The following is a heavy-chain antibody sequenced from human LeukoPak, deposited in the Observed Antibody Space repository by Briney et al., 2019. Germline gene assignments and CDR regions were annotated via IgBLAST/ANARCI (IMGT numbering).Heavy chain of an antibody. J-gene: IGHJ6*02. CDR2: IYYSGST. CDR3: ARAWSSDSSYYYGMDV. D-gene: IGHD5-18*01. V-gene: IGHV4-59*01. Sequence: SETLSLTCTVSGGSISSYYWSWIRQPPGKGLEWLGYIYYSGSTNYNPSLKSRVTISVDTSKNQFSLKLSSVTAADTAVYYCARAWSSDSSYYYGMDVWGQGTTVTVSS. CDR1: GGSISSYY.